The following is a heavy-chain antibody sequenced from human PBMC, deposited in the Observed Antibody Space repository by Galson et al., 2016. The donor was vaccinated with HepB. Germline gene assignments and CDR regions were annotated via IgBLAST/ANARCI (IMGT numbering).Heavy chain of an antibody. V-gene: IGHV3-7*03. Sequence: SLRLSCAASGFSFSNYWMSWVRQAPGKGPEWVANIKGDGSGKYYVDSVKGRFTISRDNAKNSLDLQMNSLRAEDTAVYYCARDGCLYAMVVWGQGAAVTVAS. CDR3: ARDGCLYAMVV. J-gene: IGHJ6*02. D-gene: IGHD4/OR15-4a*01. CDR1: GFSFSNYW. CDR2: IKGDGSGK.